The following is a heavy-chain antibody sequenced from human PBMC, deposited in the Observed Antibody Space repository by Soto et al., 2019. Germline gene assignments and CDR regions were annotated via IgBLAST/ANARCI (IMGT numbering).Heavy chain of an antibody. D-gene: IGHD4-17*01. CDR3: AKDQVEHGDYGPFGF. V-gene: IGHV3-30*18. J-gene: IGHJ4*02. Sequence: PGGSLRLSFAASGFTFSSYGMHWFRQAPGKGLGWLAVLSYDGRNKYYAGSVKGRFTISRENSKDTLYLQMNSLRAEDTAVYYFAKDQVEHGDYGPFGFWGQGTLVTVSS. CDR1: GFTFSSYG. CDR2: LSYDGRNK.